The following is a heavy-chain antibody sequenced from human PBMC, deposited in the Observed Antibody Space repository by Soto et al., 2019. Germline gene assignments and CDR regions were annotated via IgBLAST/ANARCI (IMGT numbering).Heavy chain of an antibody. D-gene: IGHD2-15*01. CDR2: IYYSGST. V-gene: IGHV4-59*01. CDR1: GGPISSYY. CDR3: ASYSRYCSGGSCFAHFDY. Sequence: PSETLSLTCTVSGGPISSYYWSWIRQPPGKGLEWIGYIYYSGSTNYNPSLKSRVTISVDTSKNQFSLKLSSVTAADTAVYYCASYSRYCSGGSCFAHFDYWGQGTLVTVSS. J-gene: IGHJ4*02.